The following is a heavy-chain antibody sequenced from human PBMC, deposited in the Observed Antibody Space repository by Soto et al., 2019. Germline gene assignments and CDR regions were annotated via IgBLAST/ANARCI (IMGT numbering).Heavy chain of an antibody. CDR3: ARDQYYYDSSGYPQYDAFDF. V-gene: IGHV3-48*03. J-gene: IGHJ3*01. Sequence: GGSLRLSFAASGFTFSSYEINLVRQAPGKGLEWVSFITSSGSNIYYADSVKGRFAISRDNAKNSLYLQMNSLRAEDTAVYYCARDQYYYDSSGYPQYDAFDFWGQGAMVTVSS. D-gene: IGHD3-22*01. CDR1: GFTFSSYE. CDR2: ITSSGSNI.